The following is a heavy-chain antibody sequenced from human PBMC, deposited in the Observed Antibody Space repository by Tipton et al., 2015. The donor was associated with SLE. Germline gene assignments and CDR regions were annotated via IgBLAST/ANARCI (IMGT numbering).Heavy chain of an antibody. V-gene: IGHV4-61*02. CDR2: IYTSGST. Sequence: LRLSCTVCGGSTSRGSYYWSWIRQPAGKGLEWIGRIYTSGSTNYNPSLKSRVTISLDTSKNQFSLKLSSVTAADTAVYYCAGVLKTIWFDPWGQGTLVTVSS. J-gene: IGHJ5*02. CDR3: AGVLKTIWFDP. D-gene: IGHD3-3*01. CDR1: GGSTSRGSYY.